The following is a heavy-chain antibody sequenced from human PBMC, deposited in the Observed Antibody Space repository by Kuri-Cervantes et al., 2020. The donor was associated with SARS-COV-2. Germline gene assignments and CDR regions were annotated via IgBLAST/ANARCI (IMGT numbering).Heavy chain of an antibody. CDR3: ARQDSGSYYLIDY. J-gene: IGHJ4*02. CDR1: GGSFSDYY. Sequence: SETLSLTCAVYGGSFSDYYWRWIRQPPGKGLEWIGEINHSGSTNYNPSLKSRVTISVDTSKNQFSLKLSSVTAADTAVYYCARQDSGSYYLIDYWGQGTLVTVSS. D-gene: IGHD1-26*01. CDR2: INHSGST. V-gene: IGHV4-34*01.